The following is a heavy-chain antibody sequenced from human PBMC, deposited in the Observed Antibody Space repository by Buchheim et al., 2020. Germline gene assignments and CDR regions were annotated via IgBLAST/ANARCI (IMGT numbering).Heavy chain of an antibody. CDR2: INHSGST. D-gene: IGHD1-26*01. J-gene: IGHJ5*02. CDR3: ARGRGRRVGATGGNWFDP. Sequence: QVQLQQWGAGLLKPSETLSLTCAVYGGSFSGYYWSWIRQPPGKGLEWIGEINHSGSTNYNPSLKSRVTISVDTAKNPFSLKLSSVTAADTAVYYCARGRGRRVGATGGNWFDPWGQGTL. V-gene: IGHV4-34*01. CDR1: GGSFSGYY.